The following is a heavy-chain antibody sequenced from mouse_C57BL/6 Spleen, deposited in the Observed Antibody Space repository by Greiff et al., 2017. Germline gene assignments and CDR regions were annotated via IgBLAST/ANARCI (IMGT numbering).Heavy chain of an antibody. D-gene: IGHD3-1*01. CDR2: ISDGGSYT. V-gene: IGHV5-4*01. Sequence: EVKLMESGGGLVKPGGSLKLSCAASGFTFSSYAMSWVRQTREKRLEWVATISDGGSYTYYPDNVKGRFTISRDNAKNNLYLQMSHLKSEDTAMYYCARDRGTGLFDYWGQGTTLTVSS. CDR3: ARDRGTGLFDY. J-gene: IGHJ2*01. CDR1: GFTFSSYA.